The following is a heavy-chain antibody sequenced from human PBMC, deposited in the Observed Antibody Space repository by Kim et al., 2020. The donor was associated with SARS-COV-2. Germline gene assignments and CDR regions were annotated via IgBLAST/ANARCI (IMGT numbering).Heavy chain of an antibody. Sequence: KYQGRVTITADTSTSTAYMELSSLRSEDTAVYYCARTSSGYYYDGWYFDYWGQGTLVTVSS. D-gene: IGHD3-22*01. J-gene: IGHJ4*02. V-gene: IGHV1-69*02. CDR3: ARTSSGYYYDGWYFDY.